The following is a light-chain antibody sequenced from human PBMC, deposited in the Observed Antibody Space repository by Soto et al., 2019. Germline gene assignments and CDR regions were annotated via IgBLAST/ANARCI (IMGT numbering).Light chain of an antibody. Sequence: EIVLTQSPGTLSLSPGERATLSCRASQSVSSSYLAWYQQKPGQAPRLLIYGASSTSAGIPDRFSGSGSGTDFTLNISRQETEDLAVYYCQQYGTSPWTFGQGTKVEIK. J-gene: IGKJ1*01. CDR3: QQYGTSPWT. V-gene: IGKV3-20*01. CDR2: GAS. CDR1: QSVSSSY.